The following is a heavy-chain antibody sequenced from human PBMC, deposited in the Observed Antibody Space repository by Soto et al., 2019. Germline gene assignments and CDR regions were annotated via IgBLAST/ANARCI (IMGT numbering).Heavy chain of an antibody. CDR3: ARHGGTSCYDY. V-gene: IGHV3-11*01. J-gene: IGHJ4*02. D-gene: IGHD2-2*01. CDR2: ISSSGSTI. CDR1: GFTFSDYY. Sequence: GGSLRLSCAASGFTFSDYYMSWIRQAPGKGLEWISYISSSGSTIYYADSVKGRFTISRDNAKNSLFLQMSSLRAEDTAVYYCARHGGTSCYDYWGQGTLVTVSS.